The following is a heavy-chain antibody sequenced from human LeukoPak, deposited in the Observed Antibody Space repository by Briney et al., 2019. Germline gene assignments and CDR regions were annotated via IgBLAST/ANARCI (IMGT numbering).Heavy chain of an antibody. Sequence: PSETLSLTCAVYGGSFSGYYWSWICHPPGKGLEWIGEINTTDSTTYNPTRKSQFTISVDTSKNQFSLKLSSVTAADTAVYYCARRMRRCNFDYWGQGTLVTVSS. CDR1: GGSFSGYY. D-gene: IGHD2-8*01. J-gene: IGHJ4*02. V-gene: IGHV4-34*01. CDR2: INTTDST. CDR3: ARRMRRCNFDY.